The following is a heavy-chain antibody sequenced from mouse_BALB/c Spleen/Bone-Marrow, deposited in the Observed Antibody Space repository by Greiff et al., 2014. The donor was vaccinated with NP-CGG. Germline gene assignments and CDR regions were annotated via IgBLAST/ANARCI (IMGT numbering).Heavy chain of an antibody. V-gene: IGHV5-12-1*01. CDR2: ISSGGGST. J-gene: IGHJ4*01. D-gene: IGHD2-2*01. CDR1: GFAFSGND. CDR3: ARQRGYAYAMDY. Sequence: DVKLVESGGGLVKPGGSLKLSCAASGFAFSGNDMSWVRQTPEKRLEWVAYISSGGGSTYYPDTVKGRFTNSRDNAKNTLYLQMNSLKSEDTAMYYCARQRGYAYAMDYWGQGTSVTVSS.